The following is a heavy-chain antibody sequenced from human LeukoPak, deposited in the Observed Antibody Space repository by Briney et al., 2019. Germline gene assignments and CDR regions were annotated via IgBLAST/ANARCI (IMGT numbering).Heavy chain of an antibody. Sequence: ASVKVSCKAPGGTFSSYAISWVRQAPGQGLEWMGGIIPIFGTANYAQKFQGRVTITADESTSTAYMELSSLRSEDTAVYYCARGNSSSHNWFDPWGQGTLVTVSS. CDR3: ARGNSSSHNWFDP. V-gene: IGHV1-69*13. CDR1: GGTFSSYA. D-gene: IGHD6-6*01. J-gene: IGHJ5*02. CDR2: IIPIFGTA.